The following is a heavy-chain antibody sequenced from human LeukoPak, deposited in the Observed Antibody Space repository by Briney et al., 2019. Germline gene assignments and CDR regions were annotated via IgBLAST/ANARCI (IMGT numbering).Heavy chain of an antibody. CDR2: INPNSGVT. Sequence: GASVKVSCKVSGYTLTELSMHWVRQAPGKGLEWRRWINPNSGVTKYAQKFQDWVTLTRDTSINTAYMDPSRLKSDDPAIYSCASSTQWLVYDAFDIWGQGTMVTVSS. J-gene: IGHJ3*02. D-gene: IGHD6-19*01. V-gene: IGHV1-2*04. CDR3: ASSTQWLVYDAFDI. CDR1: GYTLTELS.